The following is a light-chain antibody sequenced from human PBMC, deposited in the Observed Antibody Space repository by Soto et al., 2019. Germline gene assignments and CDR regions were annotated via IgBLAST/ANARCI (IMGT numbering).Light chain of an antibody. J-gene: IGLJ1*01. Sequence: QSVLTQPASVSGSPGQSITISCTGTSSEVGGYNYVSWYQQHPGKAPKLMIYDVSNRPSGVSNSLSGSKSGNTASLTISGLQAEDEADYYCSSYTSSSTLKVFGTGTKVTVL. V-gene: IGLV2-14*01. CDR3: SSYTSSSTLKV. CDR2: DVS. CDR1: SSEVGGYNY.